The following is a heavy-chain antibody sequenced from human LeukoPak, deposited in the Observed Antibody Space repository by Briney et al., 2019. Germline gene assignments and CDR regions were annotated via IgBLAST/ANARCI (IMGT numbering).Heavy chain of an antibody. J-gene: IGHJ4*02. D-gene: IGHD5-24*01. Sequence: SVKVSYKVSGYTLTELSMHWVRQAPGKGLEWMGGFDPEDGETIYAQKFQGRVTMTEDTSTDTAYMELSSLRSEDTAVYYCAHGKGRWLHLIYWGQGTLVTVAS. CDR2: FDPEDGET. CDR1: GYTLTELS. CDR3: AHGKGRWLHLIY. V-gene: IGHV1-24*01.